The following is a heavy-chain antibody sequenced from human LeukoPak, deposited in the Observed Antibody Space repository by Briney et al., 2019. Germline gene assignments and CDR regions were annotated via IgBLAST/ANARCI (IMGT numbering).Heavy chain of an antibody. V-gene: IGHV4-59*01. Sequence: SETLSLTCTVSGGSISNYYWGWIRQPPGKGLEWIGFISYSGSTNYNPSLKSRVTISLDTSKNQFSLKLHSVTAADTAVYYCARDLGFHDSSAYLDYWGQGTLVTVSS. CDR2: ISYSGST. J-gene: IGHJ4*02. CDR3: ARDLGFHDSSAYLDY. CDR1: GGSISNYY. D-gene: IGHD3-22*01.